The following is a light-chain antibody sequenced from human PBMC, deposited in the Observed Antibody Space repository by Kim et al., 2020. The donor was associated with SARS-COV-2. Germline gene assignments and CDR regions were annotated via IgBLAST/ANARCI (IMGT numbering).Light chain of an antibody. CDR1: QSVSSN. J-gene: IGKJ5*01. V-gene: IGKV3-15*01. CDR2: GAS. Sequence: SPWDRAPLACRASQSVSSNFAWYQQKPGQAPRLLSYGASTRATGIPARFSGSGSGTEFTLTISSLQSEDFAVYYCQQYNNWPPVTFGQGTRLEIK. CDR3: QQYNNWPPVT.